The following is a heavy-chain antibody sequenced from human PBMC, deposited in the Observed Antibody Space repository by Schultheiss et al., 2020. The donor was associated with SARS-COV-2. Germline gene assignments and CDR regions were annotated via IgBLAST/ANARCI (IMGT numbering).Heavy chain of an antibody. V-gene: IGHV3-23*01. D-gene: IGHD6-6*01. Sequence: GESLKISCAVSGFTLLGYALSWVRQAPGKGLEWVSGISGSGGSTYYADSVKGRFTISRDNSKNSLYLQMNSLRAEDTAVYYCARTWTQLVGPAYWGQGTRVTVSS. CDR3: ARTWTQLVGPAY. CDR1: GFTLLGYA. J-gene: IGHJ4*02. CDR2: ISGSGGST.